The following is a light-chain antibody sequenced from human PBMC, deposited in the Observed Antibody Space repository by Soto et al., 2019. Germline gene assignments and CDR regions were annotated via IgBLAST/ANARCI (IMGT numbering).Light chain of an antibody. J-gene: IGLJ1*01. CDR1: SSDVGAYNF. V-gene: IGLV2-14*03. CDR3: MSFTSSNTYV. CDR2: DVA. Sequence: QSVLTQPASVSGSPGQSITISCTGTSSDVGAYNFVSRYQHYPDKAPKVVIYDVANRPSGVSYRFSASKSGNTASLTISGLQAEDEADYYCMSFTSSNTYVFGTGTKLTVL.